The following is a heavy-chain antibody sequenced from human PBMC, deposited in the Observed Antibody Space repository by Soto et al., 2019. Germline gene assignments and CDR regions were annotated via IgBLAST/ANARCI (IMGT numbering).Heavy chain of an antibody. CDR3: AKDAYYDFWSGYQDYFDY. V-gene: IGHV3-23*01. CDR2: ISGSGGST. J-gene: IGHJ4*01. Sequence: GGSLRLSCAASGFTFSSYAMSWVRQAPGKGLEWVSAISGSGGSTYYADSVKGRFTISRDNSKNTLYLQMNSLRAEDTAVYYCAKDAYYDFWSGYQDYFDYWGHGTLVTVSS. D-gene: IGHD3-3*01. CDR1: GFTFSSYA.